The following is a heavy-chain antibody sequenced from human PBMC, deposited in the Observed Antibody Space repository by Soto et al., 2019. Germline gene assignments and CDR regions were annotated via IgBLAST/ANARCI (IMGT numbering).Heavy chain of an antibody. CDR3: ARLLFWSGYYWGAYNWFDP. Sequence: SGPTLVNPTETLTLTCTVSGFSLSNARMGVSWIRQPPGKALEWLAHIFSNDEKSYSTSLKSRLTISKDTSKSQVVLTMTNMDPVDTATYYCARLLFWSGYYWGAYNWFDPWGQGTLVTVS. D-gene: IGHD3-3*01. J-gene: IGHJ5*02. CDR2: IFSNDEK. CDR1: GFSLSNARMG. V-gene: IGHV2-26*01.